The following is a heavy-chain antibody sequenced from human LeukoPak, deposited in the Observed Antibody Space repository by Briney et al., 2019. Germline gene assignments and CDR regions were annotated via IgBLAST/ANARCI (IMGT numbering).Heavy chain of an antibody. CDR2: ILRDGRSK. V-gene: IGHV3-9*01. Sequence: GGSLRLSCAGSGFSFGDYAFHWVRQSPGMGLEWVSGILRDGRSKGYADSVRGRFTISRDNAKNSLYLQMNSLRTEDTALYYRAKDRHGDLDSWGQGTLVTVSS. CDR3: AKDRHGDLDS. CDR1: GFSFGDYA. D-gene: IGHD4-17*01. J-gene: IGHJ4*02.